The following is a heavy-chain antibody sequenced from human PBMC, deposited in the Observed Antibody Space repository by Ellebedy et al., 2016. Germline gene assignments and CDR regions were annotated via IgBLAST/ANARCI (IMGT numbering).Heavy chain of an antibody. CDR3: TKGWLGAGSGTDFDY. CDR1: GFTFSSYA. V-gene: IGHV3-23*01. CDR2: ISDSGGNT. Sequence: GESLKISXAASGFTFSSYAMSWVRQAPGKGLEWVSSISDSGGNTYYADSVRGRFTFSRDNSKNSLNLQMNSLRAEDTAVYYCTKGWLGAGSGTDFDYWGQGTLVTVSS. D-gene: IGHD6-19*01. J-gene: IGHJ4*02.